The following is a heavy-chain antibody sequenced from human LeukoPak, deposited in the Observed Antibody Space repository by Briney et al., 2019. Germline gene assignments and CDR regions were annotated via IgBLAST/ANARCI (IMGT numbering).Heavy chain of an antibody. J-gene: IGHJ5*02. CDR1: GYTFTSYD. V-gene: IGHV1-18*01. CDR3: ARHSANHNWFDP. Sequence: ASVKVSCKASGYTFTSYDINWVRQATGQGLEWMGWISAYNGNTNYAQKLQGRVTMTTDTSTSTAYMELRSLRSDDTAVYYCARHSANHNWFDPWGQGTLVTVSS. CDR2: ISAYNGNT. D-gene: IGHD4/OR15-4a*01.